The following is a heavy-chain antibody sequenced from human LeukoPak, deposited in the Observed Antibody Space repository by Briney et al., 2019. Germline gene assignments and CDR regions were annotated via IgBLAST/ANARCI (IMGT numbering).Heavy chain of an antibody. Sequence: GASVKVSCKASGYTFTSYAMHWVRQAPGQRLEWMGWINAGNGNTKYSQKFQGRVTITRDTSASTAYMELSSLRSEDTAVYYCATETRKVLRYLDWSWSKALDAFDIWGQGTMVTVSS. V-gene: IGHV1-3*01. CDR3: ATETRKVLRYLDWSWSKALDAFDI. D-gene: IGHD3-9*01. CDR1: GYTFTSYA. J-gene: IGHJ3*02. CDR2: INAGNGNT.